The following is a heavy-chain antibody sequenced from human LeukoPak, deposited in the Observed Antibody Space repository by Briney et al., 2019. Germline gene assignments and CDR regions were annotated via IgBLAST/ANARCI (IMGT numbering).Heavy chain of an antibody. Sequence: PSGTLSLTCAVSGGSISSSYWWSWVRQPPGKGLEWIGEIFHSGSANYNPSLKSRVTMSVDKSKNQFSLKLTSVTAADTAVYYCANGGDYCWYYWGQGILVTASS. CDR3: ANGGDYCWYY. CDR1: GGSISSSYW. J-gene: IGHJ4*02. V-gene: IGHV4-4*02. CDR2: IFHSGSA. D-gene: IGHD2-21*02.